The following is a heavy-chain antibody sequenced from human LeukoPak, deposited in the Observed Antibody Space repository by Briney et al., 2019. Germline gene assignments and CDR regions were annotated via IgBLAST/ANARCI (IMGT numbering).Heavy chain of an antibody. V-gene: IGHV3-11*01. J-gene: IGHJ4*02. D-gene: IGHD3-10*01. CDR2: ISSSGSTI. CDR1: GFTFTDYY. CDR3: ARVYYGSGAYYKY. Sequence: PGGSLRLSCAASGFTFTDYYMSWIRQAPGKGLEWLSYISSSGSTIYYADSVKGRFTISRDNAKNSLYLQMNSLRAEDTAVYYCARVYYGSGAYYKYWGQGTLVTVSS.